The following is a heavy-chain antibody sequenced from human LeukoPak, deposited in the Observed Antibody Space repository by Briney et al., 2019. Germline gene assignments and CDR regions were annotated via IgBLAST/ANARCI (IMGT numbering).Heavy chain of an antibody. J-gene: IGHJ4*02. CDR3: ARGLDYYGSGSYHANDDY. Sequence: WVTESCLGSARTFSSYAISWVRQAPGQGLEGMGRTLPIFGTANYAQKFQGRVTITRDESTSTAYMELSSLRSEDTAVYYCARGLDYYGSGSYHANDDYWGQGTLVTVSS. CDR1: ARTFSSYA. V-gene: IGHV1-69*05. CDR2: TLPIFGTA. D-gene: IGHD3-10*01.